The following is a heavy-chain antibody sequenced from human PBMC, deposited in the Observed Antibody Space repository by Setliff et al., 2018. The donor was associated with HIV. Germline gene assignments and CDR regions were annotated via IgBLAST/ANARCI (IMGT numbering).Heavy chain of an antibody. Sequence: ASVKVSCKASGYTFTSYAMNWVRQAPGQGLEWMGWINTNTGNPTYAQGFTGRFVFSLDTSVSTAYLQISSLKAEDTAVYYCARRPSSWYIIRVDYWGQGTLVTVSS. CDR1: GYTFTSYA. V-gene: IGHV7-4-1*02. J-gene: IGHJ4*02. CDR3: ARRPSSWYIIRVDY. CDR2: INTNTGNP. D-gene: IGHD6-13*01.